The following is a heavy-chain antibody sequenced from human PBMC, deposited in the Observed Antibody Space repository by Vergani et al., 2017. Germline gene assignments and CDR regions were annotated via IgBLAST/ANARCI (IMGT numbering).Heavy chain of an antibody. V-gene: IGHV1-2*02. CDR3: ARVSGYDFWSGYFQTYYYYYGMDV. D-gene: IGHD3-3*01. Sequence: QVQLVQSGAEVKKPGASVKVSCKASGYTFTGYYMHWVRQAPGQGLEWMGWINPNSGGTNYAQKFQGRVTMTRDTSISTAYMELSRLRSDDTAVYYCARVSGYDFWSGYFQTYYYYYGMDVWGQGTTVTVSS. CDR1: GYTFTGYY. CDR2: INPNSGGT. J-gene: IGHJ6*02.